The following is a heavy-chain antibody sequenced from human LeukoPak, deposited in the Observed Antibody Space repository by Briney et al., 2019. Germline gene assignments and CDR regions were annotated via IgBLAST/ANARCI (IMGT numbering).Heavy chain of an antibody. Sequence: GGSLRLSCAASGFTFSSYSMNWVRQAPGKGLEWISYITSSSTSTHYADSVKGRFTISRDNVKNLLYLQMNSLRAEDTAVYYCARGGWGYDSSSGNWGQGTLVTVSS. CDR3: ARGGWGYDSSSGN. V-gene: IGHV3-21*05. CDR1: GFTFSSYS. CDR2: ITSSSTST. D-gene: IGHD3-22*01. J-gene: IGHJ4*02.